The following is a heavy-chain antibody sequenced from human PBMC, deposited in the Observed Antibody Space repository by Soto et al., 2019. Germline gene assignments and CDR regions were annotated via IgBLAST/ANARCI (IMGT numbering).Heavy chain of an antibody. D-gene: IGHD4-4*01. CDR2: IYWDDDK. CDR3: AHRASITVTSLYYYYGMDV. V-gene: IGHV2-5*02. CDR1: GFSLSTSGVG. J-gene: IGHJ6*02. Sequence: QITLKESGPTLVKPTQTLTLTCTFSGFSLSTSGVGVGWIRQPPGKALEWLALIYWDDDKRFSPSLKSRLTITKDTSKNQVVLTMTNMDPVDTATYYCAHRASITVTSLYYYYGMDVWGQGTTVTVSS.